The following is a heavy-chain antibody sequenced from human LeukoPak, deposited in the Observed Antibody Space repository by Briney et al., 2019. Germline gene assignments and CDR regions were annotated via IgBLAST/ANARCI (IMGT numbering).Heavy chain of an antibody. V-gene: IGHV1-46*01. CDR2: INPNGGST. Sequence: ASVKVSCKASGYTFASYYMHWVRQAPGQGLEWMGIINPNGGSTSYAQKFQGRVTMTRDTSTSTVYMELSSLRSEDTAVYYCARVNSGDSSGYSSTVDGAFDIWGQGTMVTVSS. J-gene: IGHJ3*02. CDR1: GYTFASYY. CDR3: ARVNSGDSSGYSSTVDGAFDI. D-gene: IGHD3-22*01.